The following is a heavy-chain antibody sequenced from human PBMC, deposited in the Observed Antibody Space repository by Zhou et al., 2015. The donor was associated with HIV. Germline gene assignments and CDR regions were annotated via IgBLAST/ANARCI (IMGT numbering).Heavy chain of an antibody. CDR2: IVPFFGPA. V-gene: IGHV1-69*06. CDR1: GGTFSSYA. Sequence: QVQLVQSGAEMKKPGSSVKVSCKSSGGTFSSYAVSWVRQAPGQGLEWMGGIVPFFGPANYAQNFQGRATITADKSTNTVYMELNSLRSEDTAAYYCAREGWGSWYFDLWGRGTLVRVSS. D-gene: IGHD7-27*01. J-gene: IGHJ2*01. CDR3: AREGWGSWYFDL.